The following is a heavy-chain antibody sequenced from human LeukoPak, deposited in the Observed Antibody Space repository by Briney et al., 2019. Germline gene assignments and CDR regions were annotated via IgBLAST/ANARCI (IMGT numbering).Heavy chain of an antibody. CDR1: GFTFSGYW. Sequence: PGGSLRLSCAASGFTFSGYWMNWVRQAPGKGLVWVSHIASDGSSTTYADSVKGRFSISRDNAKNTLYLQMNSLRVEDTAVYYCARGRPHGNDYWGQGTLVTVSS. CDR2: IASDGSST. D-gene: IGHD4-23*01. J-gene: IGHJ4*02. CDR3: ARGRPHGNDY. V-gene: IGHV3-74*01.